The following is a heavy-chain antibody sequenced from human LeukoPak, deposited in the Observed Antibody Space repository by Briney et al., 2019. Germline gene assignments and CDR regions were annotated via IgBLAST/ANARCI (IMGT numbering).Heavy chain of an antibody. CDR3: ARSFLENAFDI. D-gene: IGHD3-3*01. V-gene: IGHV1-69*13. CDR2: IIPIFGTA. CDR1: GGTFSSYA. J-gene: IGHJ3*02. Sequence: ASVRVSCKASGGTFSSYAISWVRQAPGQGLEWMGGIIPIFGTANYAQKFQGRVTITADESTSTAYMELSSLRSEDTAVYYCARSFLENAFDIWGQGTMVTVSS.